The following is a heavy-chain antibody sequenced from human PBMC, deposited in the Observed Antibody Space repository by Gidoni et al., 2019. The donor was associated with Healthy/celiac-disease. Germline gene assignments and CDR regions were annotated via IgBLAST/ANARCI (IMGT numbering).Heavy chain of an antibody. CDR1: GGSFSGYY. CDR2: INHSGST. V-gene: IGHV4-34*01. Sequence: QVQLQQWGAGLLKPSETLSLTCAVYGGSFSGYYWIWIRQPPGKGLEWIGEINHSGSTNYNPSLKSRVTISVDTSKNQFSLKLSSVTAADTAVYYCARGPATVTTGAYYYYGMDVWGQGTTVTVSS. J-gene: IGHJ6*02. CDR3: ARGPATVTTGAYYYYGMDV. D-gene: IGHD4-17*01.